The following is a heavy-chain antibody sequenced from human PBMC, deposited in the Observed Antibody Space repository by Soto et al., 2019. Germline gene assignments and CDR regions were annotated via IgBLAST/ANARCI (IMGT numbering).Heavy chain of an antibody. D-gene: IGHD4-4*01. J-gene: IGHJ4*02. Sequence: SETLSLTCTVSGGSISSYYWSWIRQPPGKGLEWIGYIYYSGSTNYNPSLKSRVTISVDTSKNQFSLKLSSVTAADTAVYYCARGGHSTVTLPTDYFAYWGQGTLVTVSS. CDR2: IYYSGST. CDR3: ARGGHSTVTLPTDYFAY. CDR1: GGSISSYY. V-gene: IGHV4-59*08.